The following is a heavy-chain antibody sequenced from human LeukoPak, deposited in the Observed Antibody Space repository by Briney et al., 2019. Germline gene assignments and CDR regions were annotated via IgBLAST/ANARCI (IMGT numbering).Heavy chain of an antibody. D-gene: IGHD3-22*01. CDR1: GFTFSSYA. CDR3: AKAFYYDSSGYYTTKGDYFDY. J-gene: IGHJ4*02. V-gene: IGHV3-23*01. CDR2: ISGRGGST. Sequence: GGSLRLSCAASGFTFSSYAMSWVRQAPGKGLEWVSAISGRGGSTYYADSVKGRFTISRDNSKNTLYLQMNSLRAEDTAVYYCAKAFYYDSSGYYTTKGDYFDYWGQGTLVTVSP.